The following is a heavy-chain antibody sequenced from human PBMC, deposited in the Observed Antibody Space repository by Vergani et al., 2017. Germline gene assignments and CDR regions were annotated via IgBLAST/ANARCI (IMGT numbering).Heavy chain of an antibody. Sequence: QVQLQESGPGLVKPSDTLFLTCAVSGYSVSSSNWWAWIRQPPGKGLEWIGYIHYSGDSYYNPSLKSRVTMSVDTPKNQFSLKLSSVTAVDTAVFYCARKGDGYTFDYWGQGTLVTVSS. D-gene: IGHD5-24*01. V-gene: IGHV4-28*01. CDR2: IHYSGDS. CDR3: ARKGDGYTFDY. CDR1: GYSVSSSNW. J-gene: IGHJ4*02.